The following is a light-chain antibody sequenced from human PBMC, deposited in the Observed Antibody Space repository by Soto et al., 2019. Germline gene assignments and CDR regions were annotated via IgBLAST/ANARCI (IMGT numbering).Light chain of an antibody. V-gene: IGLV2-11*01. CDR3: CSYAGSYTLL. CDR2: DVS. Sequence: QSALTQPRSVSGSPGQSVTISCTETSSDVGSNYVSWYQQHPGKAPKLMIYDVSERPSGVPDRFSGSKSGNTASLTISGLQAEDEGDYYCCSYAGSYTLLFGGGTKLTVL. CDR1: SSDVGSNY. J-gene: IGLJ2*01.